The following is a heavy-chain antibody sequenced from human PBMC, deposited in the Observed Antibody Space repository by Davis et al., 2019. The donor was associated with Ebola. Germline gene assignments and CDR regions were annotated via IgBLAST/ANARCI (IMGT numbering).Heavy chain of an antibody. D-gene: IGHD3-9*01. CDR1: GGSISSNNW. CDR3: ARDGYDILTGEIHYFDY. J-gene: IGHJ4*02. Sequence: GSLRLSCAVSGGSISSNNWWSWVRQPPGKGLEWIGEIYHGGITTYNPSLKSRVTISVDKSKNQFSLKLSSVTAADTAIYYCARDGYDILTGEIHYFDYWGQGTLITVSS. CDR2: IYHGGIT. V-gene: IGHV4-4*02.